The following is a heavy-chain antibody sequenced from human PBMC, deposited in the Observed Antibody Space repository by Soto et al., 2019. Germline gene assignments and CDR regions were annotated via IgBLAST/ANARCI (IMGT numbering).Heavy chain of an antibody. CDR1: GFSISSSGHY. CDR2: IYYSGST. Sequence: SETLSLTCSFSGFSISSSGHYWGWIRQPPGKGLEWIGSIYYSGSTYYNPSLKSRVTISVDTSKNQYTLKLTSVTAADTAVYYCARQGTLQVWLPGYWGQGTQVTVSS. CDR3: ARQGTLQVWLPGY. J-gene: IGHJ4*02. D-gene: IGHD5-18*01. V-gene: IGHV4-39*01.